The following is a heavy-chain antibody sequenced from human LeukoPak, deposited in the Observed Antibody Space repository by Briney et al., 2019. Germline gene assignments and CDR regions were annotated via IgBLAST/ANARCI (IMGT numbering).Heavy chain of an antibody. CDR1: GFPFSTYD. Sequence: GGSLRLSCAASGFPFSTYDMHWVRQAPDKGLQWVAVISSDGYRTDYPDSVRGRFTISRDNFKNTVDLQMISVTAEDTAMYFCAKGLGTGSVLARPLHYWGQGTLVTVSS. CDR3: AKGLGTGSVLARPLHY. J-gene: IGHJ4*02. D-gene: IGHD3-10*01. V-gene: IGHV3-30*18. CDR2: ISSDGYRT.